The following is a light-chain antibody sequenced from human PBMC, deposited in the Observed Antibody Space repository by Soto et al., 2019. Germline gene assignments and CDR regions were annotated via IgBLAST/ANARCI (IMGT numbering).Light chain of an antibody. CDR1: RSNTGNNA. CDR2: SND. J-gene: IGLJ2*01. V-gene: IGLV1-36*01. Sequence: QSVLTQPPSVSEAPRQRVTISCSGSRSNTGNNAVNWYQQVPGKAPKLVINSNDQRPSGVPDRFSGSKSGTSASLAISGLQAEDEADYYCATWDDGVNGVLFGGGTKVTVL. CDR3: ATWDDGVNGVL.